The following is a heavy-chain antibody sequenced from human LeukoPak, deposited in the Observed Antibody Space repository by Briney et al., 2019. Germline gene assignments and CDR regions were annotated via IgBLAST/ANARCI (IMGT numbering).Heavy chain of an antibody. V-gene: IGHV3-7*01. CDR1: GFTFSSYW. CDR3: ARDLNDYGDPIDAFDI. D-gene: IGHD4-17*01. J-gene: IGHJ3*02. CDR2: IKQDGSEK. Sequence: GGSLRLSCAASGFTFSSYWMSWVRQAPGKGLEWVANIKQDGSEKYYVDSVKGRFTISRDNAKNSLYLQMNSLRAEDTAVYYCARDLNDYGDPIDAFDIWGQGTVVTVSS.